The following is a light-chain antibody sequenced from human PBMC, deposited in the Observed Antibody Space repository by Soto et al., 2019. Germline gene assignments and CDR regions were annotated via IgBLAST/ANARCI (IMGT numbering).Light chain of an antibody. V-gene: IGLV2-14*01. CDR1: SREVGSYNY. CDR3: SSYTSSSTLYL. J-gene: IGLJ1*01. Sequence: QSVLTQPASVSGSSGQSFTISCTGTSREVGSYNYVSSYQQHPGKAPKLMIYDVSNRPSGVSNRFSGSKSGNTASLTISGLQAEDEADYYGSSYTSSSTLYLFGTGTRTPS. CDR2: DVS.